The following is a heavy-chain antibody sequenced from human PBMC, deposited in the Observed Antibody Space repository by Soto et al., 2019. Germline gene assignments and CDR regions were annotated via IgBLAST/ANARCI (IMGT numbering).Heavy chain of an antibody. D-gene: IGHD3-22*01. J-gene: IGHJ4*02. CDR1: GDTLTELS. V-gene: IGHV1-8*01. CDR2: MNPNSGNT. CDR3: ARVGYYYDSSGYYLSFDY. Sequence: ASVKVSCKVSGDTLTELSMHWVRQATGQGLEWMGWMNPNSGNTGYAQKFQGRVTMTRNTSISTAYMELSSLRSEDTAVYYCARVGYYYDSSGYYLSFDYWGQGTLVTVSS.